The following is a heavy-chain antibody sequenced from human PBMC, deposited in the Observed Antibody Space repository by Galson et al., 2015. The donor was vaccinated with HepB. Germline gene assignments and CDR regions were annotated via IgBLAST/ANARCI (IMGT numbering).Heavy chain of an antibody. CDR1: GFTFASYA. Sequence: SLRLSCAASGFTFASYAMSWVRQAPGKGLEWVSVISGSGDSTYYAPSVKGRFAIYRDNSENTLYLEMNSLRTDDTAVYYCAKDVAATGPGSGYFHSWGQGTLVTVSS. D-gene: IGHD6-13*01. CDR3: AKDVAATGPGSGYFHS. CDR2: ISGSGDST. J-gene: IGHJ4*02. V-gene: IGHV3-23*01.